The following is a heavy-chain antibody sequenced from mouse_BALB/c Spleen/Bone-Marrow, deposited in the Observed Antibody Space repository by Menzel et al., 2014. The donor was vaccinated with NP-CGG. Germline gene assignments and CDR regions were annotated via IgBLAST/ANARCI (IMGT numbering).Heavy chain of an antibody. D-gene: IGHD1-1*01. Sequence: QVHLQQSGPELVKPGASVKISCKASGYTFTDYYINWVKQKPGQGLEWIGWIYPGGGNTKYNEKFKGKATLTVDTSSSTAYMQLSSLTSEDTAVYFCARPPYYYGSSYYWYFDVWGAGTTVTVSS. CDR1: GYTFTDYY. CDR3: ARPPYYYGSSYYWYFDV. V-gene: IGHV1-84*02. CDR2: IYPGGGNT. J-gene: IGHJ1*01.